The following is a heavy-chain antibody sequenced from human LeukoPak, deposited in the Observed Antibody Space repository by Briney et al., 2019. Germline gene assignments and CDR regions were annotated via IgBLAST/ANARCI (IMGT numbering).Heavy chain of an antibody. J-gene: IGHJ4*02. V-gene: IGHV4-34*01. CDR1: GGSFSGYY. CDR2: INHSGST. Sequence: SETLSLPCAFSGGSFSGYYWSWIRQPPGKGLEWIGEINHSGSTNYNPSLKSRVTISVDTSKNQFSLKLSSVTAADTAVYYCARRGVVPAANVWGQGTLVTVSS. CDR3: ARRGVVPAANV. D-gene: IGHD2-2*01.